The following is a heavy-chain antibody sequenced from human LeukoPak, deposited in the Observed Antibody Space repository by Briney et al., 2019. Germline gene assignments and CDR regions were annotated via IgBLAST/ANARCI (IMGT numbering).Heavy chain of an antibody. CDR1: GFTFDDYA. CDR3: ARAITIQLWPDAFDI. CDR2: ISWNSGSI. V-gene: IGHV3-9*01. J-gene: IGHJ3*02. Sequence: GGSLRLSCAASGFTFDDYAMHWVRQAPGKGLEWVSGISWNSGSIGYADSVKGRFTISRDNAKNSLYLQMNSLRAEDTALYYCARAITIQLWPDAFDIWGQGTMVTVSS. D-gene: IGHD5-18*01.